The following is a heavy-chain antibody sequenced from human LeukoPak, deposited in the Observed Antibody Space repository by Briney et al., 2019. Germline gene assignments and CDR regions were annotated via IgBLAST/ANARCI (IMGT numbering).Heavy chain of an antibody. D-gene: IGHD3-9*01. CDR3: AKQDWSNPDYFDY. CDR1: GFTFSSYA. J-gene: IGHJ4*02. CDR2: ISGSGGST. V-gene: IGHV3-23*01. Sequence: GGSLRLSCAASGFTFSSYAMSWVRQAPGKGLEWGSSISGSGGSTYYADSVKGRFTISRDNSKNTLYLQMNSLRAEDTAVYYCAKQDWSNPDYFDYWGQGTLVTVSS.